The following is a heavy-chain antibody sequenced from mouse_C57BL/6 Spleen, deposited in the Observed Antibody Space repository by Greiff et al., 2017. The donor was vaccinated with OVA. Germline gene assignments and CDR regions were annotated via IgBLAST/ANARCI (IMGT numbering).Heavy chain of an antibody. CDR3: TRILLRLYAMDY. J-gene: IGHJ4*01. V-gene: IGHV1-15*01. CDR1: GYTFTDYE. CDR2: IDPETGGT. Sequence: QVQLQQSGAELVRPGASVTLSCKASGYTFTDYEMHWVKQTPVHGLEWIGAIDPETGGTAYNQKFKGKAILTADKSSSTAYMELRSLTSEDSAVYYCTRILLRLYAMDYRGQGTAVTVSS. D-gene: IGHD1-1*01.